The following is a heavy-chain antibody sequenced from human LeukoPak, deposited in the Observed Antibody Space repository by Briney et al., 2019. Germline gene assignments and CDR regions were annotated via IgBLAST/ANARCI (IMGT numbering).Heavy chain of an antibody. V-gene: IGHV4-39*01. CDR2: IYYSGST. CDR1: GGSISSNSYY. D-gene: IGHD4-11*01. CDR3: ARQGVTTGVFNRFDP. J-gene: IGHJ5*02. Sequence: PSETLSLTCTVSGGSISSNSYYWGWIRQPPGKGLEWIGSIYYSGSTYYNPSLKSRVTISVDTSKNQFSLKLSSVTAADTAVYYCARQGVTTGVFNRFDPWGQGTLVTVSS.